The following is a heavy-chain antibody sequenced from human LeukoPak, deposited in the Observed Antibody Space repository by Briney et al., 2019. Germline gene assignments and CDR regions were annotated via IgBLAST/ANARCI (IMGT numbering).Heavy chain of an antibody. V-gene: IGHV3-23*01. J-gene: IGHJ4*02. Sequence: GGSLRLSCAASGFTFSTCAMTWVRQAPGKGLEWVSGISGRGVTDYADSVKGRFTISRDNSKNTVYLQMNSLRAEDTAVYYCATGSQIREADYWGQGTLVTVSS. CDR2: ISGRGVT. CDR1: GFTFSTCA. CDR3: ATGSQIREADY. D-gene: IGHD3-10*01.